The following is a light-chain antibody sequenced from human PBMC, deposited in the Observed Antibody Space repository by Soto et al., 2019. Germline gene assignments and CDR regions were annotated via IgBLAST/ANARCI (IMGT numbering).Light chain of an antibody. V-gene: IGLV1-44*01. CDR3: AAWDDSLNGHVV. J-gene: IGLJ2*01. CDR1: SSNIGSNT. Sequence: QSALTQPPSASGTPGQRVTISCSGSSSNIGSNTVNWYQQLPGTAPKLLIYSNNQRPSGVPDRFSGSKSGTSASLAISGLQSEEEGDYYCAAWDDSLNGHVVFGGGTKLTVL. CDR2: SNN.